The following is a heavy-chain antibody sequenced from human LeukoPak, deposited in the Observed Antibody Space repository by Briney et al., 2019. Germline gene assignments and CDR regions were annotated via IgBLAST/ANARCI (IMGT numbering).Heavy chain of an antibody. J-gene: IGHJ3*02. V-gene: IGHV4-4*02. CDR1: GGSISSSNW. CDR2: IYHSGST. D-gene: IGHD3-22*01. Sequence: SETLSLTCAVSGGSISSSNWWSWVRQPPGKGLEWIGEIYHSGSTNYNPSLKSRVTISVDTSKNQFSLRLTSVTAADTAVYYCARSSGSDAFDIWGQGTMVTVSS. CDR3: ARSSGSDAFDI.